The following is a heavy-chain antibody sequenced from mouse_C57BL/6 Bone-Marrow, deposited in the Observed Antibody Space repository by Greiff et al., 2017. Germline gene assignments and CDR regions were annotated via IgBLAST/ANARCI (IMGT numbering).Heavy chain of an antibody. J-gene: IGHJ3*01. CDR1: GFNIKDDY. CDR3: TTLGSNFGGWFAY. Sequence: VQLQQSGAELVRPGASVKLSCTASGFNIKDDYMHWVKQRPEQGLEWIGWIDPENGDTEYDSKFQGKATITADTSSTTAYLQLSSLTYEDTAVYFWTTLGSNFGGWFAYWGQGPLVTVSA. V-gene: IGHV14-4*01. D-gene: IGHD2-5*01. CDR2: IDPENGDT.